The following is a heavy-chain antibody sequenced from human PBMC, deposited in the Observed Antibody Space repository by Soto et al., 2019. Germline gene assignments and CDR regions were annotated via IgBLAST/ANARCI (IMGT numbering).Heavy chain of an antibody. V-gene: IGHV4-4*02. CDR1: SGSISSSNW. J-gene: IGHJ6*03. D-gene: IGHD3-16*01. CDR2: IYHSGST. Sequence: SETLSLTCAVSSGSISSSNWWSWVRQPPGKGLEWIGEIYHSGSTNYNPSLKSRVTISVDKSKNQFSLKLSSVTAADTAVYYCARVGGRNYYYYYMDVWGKGTXVTVSS. CDR3: ARVGGRNYYYYYMDV.